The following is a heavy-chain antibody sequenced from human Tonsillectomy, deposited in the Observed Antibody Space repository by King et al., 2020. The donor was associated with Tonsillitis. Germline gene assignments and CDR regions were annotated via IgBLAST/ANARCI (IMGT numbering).Heavy chain of an antibody. D-gene: IGHD2-15*01. V-gene: IGHV4-39*01. CDR2: IYYTGST. CDR3: ATVGYTTSFRFDP. J-gene: IGHJ5*02. Sequence: LQLQESGPGLVKPSETLSLTCTVSGDSISSSGYYWGWIRQPPGKGLEWIGSIYYTGSTYYNPSLKSRVTISVDTSQNQFSLKLSSVTAADTAVYYCATVGYTTSFRFDPWGQGTLVTVSS. CDR1: GDSISSSGYY.